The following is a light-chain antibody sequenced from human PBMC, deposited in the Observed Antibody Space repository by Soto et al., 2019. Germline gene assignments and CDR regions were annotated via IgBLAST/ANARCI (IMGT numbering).Light chain of an antibody. V-gene: IGKV3-15*01. CDR3: QQYNHWPPWLT. CDR2: VAS. CDR1: QSVNTN. J-gene: IGKJ4*01. Sequence: EIEMTQSPATLSVSPGERATLSCWASQSVNTNLDWYQQKPGQAPRLLIYVASTRAPGIPARFRGSGSETEFTLTVSSLQSEDFAIYYCQQYNHWPPWLTFGGGTKVEVK.